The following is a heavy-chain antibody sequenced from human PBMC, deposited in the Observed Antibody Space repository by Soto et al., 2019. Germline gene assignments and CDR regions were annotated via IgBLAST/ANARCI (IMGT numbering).Heavy chain of an antibody. CDR3: ARDYSVTYYYDSSGINWFDP. J-gene: IGHJ5*02. D-gene: IGHD3-22*01. CDR1: GFTFTNYW. V-gene: IGHV3-74*01. CDR2: IDGVGAGT. Sequence: GGSLRLSCAASGFTFTNYWMHWVRQVPGKGLVWVSRIDGVGAGTSYSDSVRGRFTISRDNAENMLYLQMNSLRAEDTAVYYCARDYSVTYYYDSSGINWFDPWGQGTLV.